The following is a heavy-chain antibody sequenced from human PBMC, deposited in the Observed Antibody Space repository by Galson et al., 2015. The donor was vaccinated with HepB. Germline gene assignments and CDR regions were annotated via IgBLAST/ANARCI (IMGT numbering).Heavy chain of an antibody. V-gene: IGHV1-2*06. Sequence: SVKVSCKASGYTFTGYYMHWVRQAPGQGLEWMGRINPNSGGTNYAQKFQGRVTMTRDTSISTAYMELSRLRSDDTAVYYCARDLFPASYSNYEGFDYWGQGTLVTVSS. J-gene: IGHJ4*02. CDR3: ARDLFPASYSNYEGFDY. D-gene: IGHD4-11*01. CDR1: GYTFTGYY. CDR2: INPNSGGT.